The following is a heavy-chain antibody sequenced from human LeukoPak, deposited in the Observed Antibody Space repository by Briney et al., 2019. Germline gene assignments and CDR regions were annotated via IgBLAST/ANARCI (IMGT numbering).Heavy chain of an antibody. CDR2: IYYSGST. Sequence: PSETLSLTCTVSGGSISSYYWSWIRQPPGKGLEWVGYIYYSGSTNYNPSLKSRVTISVDTSKIQFSLKLSSVTAADTAVYYCAREVGTYYYYYMDVWGKGTTVTVSS. J-gene: IGHJ6*03. CDR1: GGSISSYY. D-gene: IGHD4-23*01. CDR3: AREVGTYYYYYMDV. V-gene: IGHV4-59*01.